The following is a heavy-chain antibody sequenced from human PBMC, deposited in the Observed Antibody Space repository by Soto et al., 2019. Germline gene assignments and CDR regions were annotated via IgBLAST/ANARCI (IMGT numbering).Heavy chain of an antibody. D-gene: IGHD6-19*01. CDR3: ARGLEAVAGPPGSY. CDR1: GLTFSSYG. V-gene: IGHV3-33*01. CDR2: IWYDGSNK. Sequence: GGSLRLSCAASGLTFSSYGMHWVRQAPGKGLEWVAVIWYDGSNKYYADSVKGRFTISRDNSKNTLYLQMNSLRAEDTAVYYCARGLEAVAGPPGSYWGQGTLVTVSS. J-gene: IGHJ4*02.